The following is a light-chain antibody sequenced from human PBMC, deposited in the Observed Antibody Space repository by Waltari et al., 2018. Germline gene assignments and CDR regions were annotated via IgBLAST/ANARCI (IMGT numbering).Light chain of an antibody. J-gene: IGLJ3*02. CDR3: ATWDDSPTGRWV. V-gene: IGLV1-44*01. CDR2: RNE. Sequence: QSVLPQPPSASGTPGQRVTISRFGSQATLGANVVNWYHQVPGPAPKLVIYRNEQRPSGVPDRFTASKSGTSASLAISGLQSEDEGDYYCATWDDSPTGRWVFGGGTRVTVL. CDR1: QATLGANV.